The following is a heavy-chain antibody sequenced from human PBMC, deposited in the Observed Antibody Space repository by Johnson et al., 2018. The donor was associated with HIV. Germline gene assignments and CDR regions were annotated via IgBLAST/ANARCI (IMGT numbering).Heavy chain of an antibody. Sequence: VQLVESGGGVVQPGRSLRLSCAASGFTFSSYGMHWVRQAPGKGLEWVANIKQDGSEKYYVDSVKGRFTISRDNAKNSLYLQMNSLRAEDTAVYYCAKDQGIVGATVFDIWGQGTMVTVTS. D-gene: IGHD1-26*01. J-gene: IGHJ3*02. V-gene: IGHV3-7*01. CDR2: IKQDGSEK. CDR1: GFTFSSYG. CDR3: AKDQGIVGATVFDI.